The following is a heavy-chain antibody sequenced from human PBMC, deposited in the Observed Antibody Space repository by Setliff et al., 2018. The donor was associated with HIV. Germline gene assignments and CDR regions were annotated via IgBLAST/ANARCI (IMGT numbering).Heavy chain of an antibody. J-gene: IGHJ6*03. V-gene: IGHV4-59*01. CDR1: GDSITSYY. CDR3: ARCPSPPYCTSTTCYVDYYYMDV. CDR2: IYYSGDT. Sequence: LETLSLTCNVSGDSITSYYWIWIRQSPGKGLEWIGYIYYSGDTNYNPSLKSRVTMSVDTSKNQFSLKLSSVTAADTAVYYCARCPSPPYCTSTTCYVDYYYMDVWGKGTTVTSP. D-gene: IGHD2-2*01.